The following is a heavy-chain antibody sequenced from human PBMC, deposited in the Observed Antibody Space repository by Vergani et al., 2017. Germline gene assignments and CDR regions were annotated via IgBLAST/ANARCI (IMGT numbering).Heavy chain of an antibody. Sequence: QVQLQESGPGLVKPSETLSLTCTVSGGSISSYYWSWIRQPAGKGLEWIGRIYTSGSTNYNPSLKSRVTMSVDTSKNQFSLKLSSVTAADTAVYYCARDRYCSSTSCYNDWFDHWGQGTLVTVSS. J-gene: IGHJ5*02. CDR2: IYTSGST. V-gene: IGHV4-4*07. D-gene: IGHD2-2*02. CDR3: ARDRYCSSTSCYNDWFDH. CDR1: GGSISSYY.